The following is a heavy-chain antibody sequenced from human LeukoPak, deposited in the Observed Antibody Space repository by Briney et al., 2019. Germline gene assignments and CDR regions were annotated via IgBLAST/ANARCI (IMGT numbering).Heavy chain of an antibody. CDR3: ARHVSRTSAIYFDY. CDR1: GGSISSRSYY. D-gene: IGHD1-14*01. J-gene: IGHJ4*02. Sequence: SETLSLTCTVSGGSISSRSYYWGWIRQPPGKGLEWIGSIYYSGSTYYNPSLKSRVTISVDTSKNQFSLKLSSVTAADTAVYYCARHVSRTSAIYFDYWGQGTLVTVSS. CDR2: IYYSGST. V-gene: IGHV4-39*01.